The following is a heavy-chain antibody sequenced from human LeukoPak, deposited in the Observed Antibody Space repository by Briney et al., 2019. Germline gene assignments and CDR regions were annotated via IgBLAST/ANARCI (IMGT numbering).Heavy chain of an antibody. J-gene: IGHJ6*03. V-gene: IGHV3-48*03. Sequence: PGGSLRLSCAASGFTFSSYEMNWVRQAPGKELEWVSYISSSGSTIYYADSVKGRFAISRDNAKNSLYLQMNSLRAEDTAVYYCARDAAMVRGEGYYYMDVWGKGTTVTISS. CDR2: ISSSGSTI. D-gene: IGHD3-10*01. CDR1: GFTFSSYE. CDR3: ARDAAMVRGEGYYYMDV.